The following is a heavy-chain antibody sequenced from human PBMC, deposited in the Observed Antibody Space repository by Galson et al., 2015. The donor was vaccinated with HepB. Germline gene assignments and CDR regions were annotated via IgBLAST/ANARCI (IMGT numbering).Heavy chain of an antibody. J-gene: IGHJ4*02. V-gene: IGHV3-11*06. Sequence: SLRLSCAASGFIFSNYEITWVRQAPGKGLEWVSYISFSSSYTNYADSVKGRFIISRDNAKTSLYLQMNSLRAEDTAIYFCARDLIAMAGTALDYWGQGTLVTVSS. CDR2: ISFSSSYT. CDR3: ARDLIAMAGTALDY. CDR1: GFIFSNYE. D-gene: IGHD6-19*01.